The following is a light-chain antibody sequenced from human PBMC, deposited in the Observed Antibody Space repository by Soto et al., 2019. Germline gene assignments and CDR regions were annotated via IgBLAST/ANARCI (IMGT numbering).Light chain of an antibody. Sequence: EIVLTQSPGTLSLSPGERATLSCRASQSVSSNYLAWYQQKPGQAPRLLIYDASSRATGIPDRFSGSGSGTDFTLTISRLEPEDFAVYYCQQYCSSPRTFGQGTKLEVK. J-gene: IGKJ2*01. CDR3: QQYCSSPRT. CDR1: QSVSSNY. V-gene: IGKV3-20*01. CDR2: DAS.